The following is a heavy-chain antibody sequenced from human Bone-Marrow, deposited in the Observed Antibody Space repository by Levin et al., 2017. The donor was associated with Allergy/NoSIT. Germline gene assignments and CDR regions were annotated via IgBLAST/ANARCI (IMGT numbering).Heavy chain of an antibody. CDR3: ARVRQRFLECSSPKAGNWFDP. CDR2: IYHSGST. D-gene: IGHD3-3*01. Sequence: SQTLSLTCAVSGGSINDNNWWSWVRQPPGKGLEWIAEIYHSGSTNYNPSLKSRVTISLDKSKNQFSLSLRSVTAADTAVYYCARVRQRFLECSSPKAGNWFDPWGQGSLVTVSS. V-gene: IGHV4-4*02. CDR1: GGSINDNNW. J-gene: IGHJ5*02.